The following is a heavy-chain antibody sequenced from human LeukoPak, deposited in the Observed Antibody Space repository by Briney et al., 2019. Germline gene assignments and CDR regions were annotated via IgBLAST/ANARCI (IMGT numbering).Heavy chain of an antibody. Sequence: ASVKVSCKASGYTFTGYYMHWVRQAPGQGLEWMGRINPNSGGTNYAQKFQGRVIMTRDTSISTAYMELSRLRSDDTAVYYCARPPKGLLWFGELITPDTDNWFDPWGQGTLVTVSS. CDR1: GYTFTGYY. CDR2: INPNSGGT. CDR3: ARPPKGLLWFGELITPDTDNWFDP. D-gene: IGHD3-10*01. J-gene: IGHJ5*02. V-gene: IGHV1-2*06.